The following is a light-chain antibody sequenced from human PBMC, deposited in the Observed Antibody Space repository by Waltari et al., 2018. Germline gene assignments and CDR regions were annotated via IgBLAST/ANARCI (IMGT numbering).Light chain of an antibody. CDR3: QSYVSTHVI. V-gene: IGLV1-40*01. CDR2: SNS. CDR1: SSNIGPGHD. Sequence: QSVLTQPAAMSGAPGQRVTSYCIGSSSNIGPGHDLHWYQCPPGAAPRLLIYSNSHRPSGVPGRFSGSRSGSSASLVITGLQTEDEATYYCQSYVSTHVIFGGGTLLTVL. J-gene: IGLJ2*01.